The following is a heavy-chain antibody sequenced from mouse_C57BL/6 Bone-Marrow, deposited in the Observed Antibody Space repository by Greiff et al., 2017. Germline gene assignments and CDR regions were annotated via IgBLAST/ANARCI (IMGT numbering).Heavy chain of an antibody. Sequence: VKLVESGAELARPGASVKLSCKASGYTFTSYGISWVKQRTGQGLEWIGEISPRSGNTYYNEKFKGKATLTADKSSSTAYMELRSLTSEASAVYFCARYGFDYWGQGTTLTVSS. CDR2: ISPRSGNT. CDR3: ARYGFDY. CDR1: GYTFTSYG. D-gene: IGHD1-1*02. J-gene: IGHJ2*01. V-gene: IGHV1-81*01.